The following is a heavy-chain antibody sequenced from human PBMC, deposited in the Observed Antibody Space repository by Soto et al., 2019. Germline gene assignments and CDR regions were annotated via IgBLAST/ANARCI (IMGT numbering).Heavy chain of an antibody. CDR2: IIPIFGTA. CDR1: GGTFSSYA. CDR3: AKRGYCSSTSCSYYYGMDV. V-gene: IGHV1-69*13. D-gene: IGHD2-2*01. J-gene: IGHJ6*02. Sequence: SVKVSCKASGGTFSSYAISWVRQAPGQGLEWMGGIIPIFGTANYAQKFQGRVTITADESTSTAYMELSSLRSEDTAVYYCAKRGYCSSTSCSYYYGMDVWGQGTTVNVSS.